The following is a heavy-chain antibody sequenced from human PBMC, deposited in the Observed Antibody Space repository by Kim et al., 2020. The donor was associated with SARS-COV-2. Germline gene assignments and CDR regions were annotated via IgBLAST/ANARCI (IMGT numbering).Heavy chain of an antibody. D-gene: IGHD1-20*01. CDR3: ARGPARYNWNDWGRAFDI. V-gene: IGHV4-34*01. J-gene: IGHJ3*02. CDR1: GGSFSGYY. Sequence: SETLSLTCAVYGGSFSGYYWSWIRQPPGKGLEWIGEINHSGSTNYNPSLKSRVTISVDTSKNQFSLKLSSVTAADTAVYYCARGPARYNWNDWGRAFDIWGPGTMVTVSS. CDR2: INHSGST.